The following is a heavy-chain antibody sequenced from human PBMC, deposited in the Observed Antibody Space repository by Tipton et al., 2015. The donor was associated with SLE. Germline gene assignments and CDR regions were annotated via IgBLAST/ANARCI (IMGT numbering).Heavy chain of an antibody. J-gene: IGHJ3*02. D-gene: IGHD6-13*01. CDR3: ARVRGSSWLSFAFDI. Sequence: TLSLTCAVYGGSFSGYYWSWIRQPPGRGLEWIGEINHSGSSNYNPSLKSRVTISLDTSKNQFSLKLSSVTAADTAVYYCARVRGSSWLSFAFDIWGQGTMVTVSS. V-gene: IGHV4-34*01. CDR2: INHSGSS. CDR1: GGSFSGYY.